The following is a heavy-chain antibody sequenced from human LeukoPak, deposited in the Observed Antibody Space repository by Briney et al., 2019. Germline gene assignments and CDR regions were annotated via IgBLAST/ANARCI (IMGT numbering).Heavy chain of an antibody. CDR1: GFTITSYV. CDR3: AREVGASEFDY. V-gene: IGHV3-48*04. CDR2: ISSSSSTI. Sequence: GGSLRLSCTASGFTITSYVTSWVRQAPGKGLEWVSYISSSSSTIYYADSVKGRFTISRDNAKNSLYLQMNSLRAEDTAVYYCAREVGASEFDYWGQGTLVTVSS. D-gene: IGHD1-26*01. J-gene: IGHJ4*02.